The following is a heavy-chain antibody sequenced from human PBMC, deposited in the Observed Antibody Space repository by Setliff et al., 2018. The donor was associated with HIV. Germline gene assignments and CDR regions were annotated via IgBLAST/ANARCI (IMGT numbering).Heavy chain of an antibody. CDR3: ARRNTMVRGIIIDPYDAFDM. CDR1: GGSISSSNYY. D-gene: IGHD3-10*01. V-gene: IGHV4-39*01. J-gene: IGHJ3*02. Sequence: SETLSLTCTVSGGSISSSNYYWGWIRRPPGKGLQWIGSIYDTGSTYYNPSLKSRVTISVDTSKNQFSLNPSSVTATDTAVYYCARRNTMVRGIIIDPYDAFDMWGQGTVVTVS. CDR2: IYDTGST.